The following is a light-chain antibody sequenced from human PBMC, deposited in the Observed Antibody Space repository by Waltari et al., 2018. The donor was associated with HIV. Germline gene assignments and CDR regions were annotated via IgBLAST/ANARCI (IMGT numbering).Light chain of an antibody. J-gene: IGKJ5*01. V-gene: IGKV1-39*01. CDR3: QQSFSTPIT. Sequence: QMTQSPSSLPASVGHRVTITCRASQSISSYLNWYQQKPGKAPKLLIYAASSLQSGVPSRFSGGGSGTDFTLTISSLQPEDFATYYCQQSFSTPITFGQGTRLQIK. CDR2: AAS. CDR1: QSISSY.